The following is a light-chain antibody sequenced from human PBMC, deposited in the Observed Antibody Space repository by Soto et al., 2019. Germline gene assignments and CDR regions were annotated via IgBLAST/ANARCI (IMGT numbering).Light chain of an antibody. CDR3: AGWDDSLNGVV. Sequence: QSVLTQSPSASGTPGQRVTISCSGSSSNIGSNTVNWYQQLPGTAPKLLIFIASHRPSGVPDRFSGSKSGSSASLAISGLKSEDEADYYCAGWDDSLNGVVFGGGTQLTVL. CDR2: IAS. CDR1: SSNIGSNT. V-gene: IGLV1-44*01. J-gene: IGLJ2*01.